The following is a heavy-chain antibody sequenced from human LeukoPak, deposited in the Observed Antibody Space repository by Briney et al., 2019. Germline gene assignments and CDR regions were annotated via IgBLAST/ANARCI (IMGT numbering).Heavy chain of an antibody. D-gene: IGHD3-9*01. Sequence: GGSLRLSCAAAGFTFSTYGMDCVRQAPGKGLEWVAFIPDDGSNKYYVDSVKGRFTIYRDNFKNTLSLQMNSLRAEDTAIYYCATKVDGGANFDYWGQGTLVTVSS. CDR1: GFTFSTYG. J-gene: IGHJ4*02. CDR2: IPDDGSNK. CDR3: ATKVDGGANFDY. V-gene: IGHV3-30*02.